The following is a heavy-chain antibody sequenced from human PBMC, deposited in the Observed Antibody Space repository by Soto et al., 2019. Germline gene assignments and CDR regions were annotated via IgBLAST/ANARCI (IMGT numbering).Heavy chain of an antibody. CDR2: ISGYNEYT. V-gene: IGHV1-18*01. J-gene: IGHJ6*02. CDR1: GYTFIRYG. Sequence: QVQLIQSAAEVKKPGASVKVSCKASGYTFIRYGITWVRQAPGQGLEWMGWISGYNEYTSYAQKLRDRVTMTADTSTNTVYMQLRSLRSDDTAVYYCARGGYYDHNWAKLRYYGLDVWGQGTTVTVSS. D-gene: IGHD3-16*01. CDR3: ARGGYYDHNWAKLRYYGLDV.